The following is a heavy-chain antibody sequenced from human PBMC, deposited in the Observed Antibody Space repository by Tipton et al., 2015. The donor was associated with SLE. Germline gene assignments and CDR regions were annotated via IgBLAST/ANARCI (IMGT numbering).Heavy chain of an antibody. CDR3: ARGWDYLDQAGIDY. Sequence: GSLRLSCAVYGGSFSGYYWSWIRQPPGKGLEWIGEINHSGSTNYNPSLKSRVTISVDTSKNQFSLKLSSVTAADTAVYYCARGWDYLDQAGIDYWGQGTLVTVSS. CDR2: INHSGST. CDR1: GGSFSGYY. J-gene: IGHJ4*02. D-gene: IGHD1-7*01. V-gene: IGHV4-34*01.